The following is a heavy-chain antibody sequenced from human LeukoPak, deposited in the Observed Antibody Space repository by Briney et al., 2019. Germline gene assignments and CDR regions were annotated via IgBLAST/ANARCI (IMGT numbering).Heavy chain of an antibody. CDR3: AQVFYPEAGAGRVAFPFDY. V-gene: IGHV3-23*01. Sequence: AGTLSLSYAASGFTFSSYAMSWVRQAPGKGLEWVSSINGSGGSTYYADSVRGRITIARATSKTTLHLQINSTEADAAAVYYCAQVFYPEAGAGRVAFPFDYWGGGTLLTVCS. CDR2: INGSGGST. CDR1: GFTFSSYA. J-gene: IGHJ4*02. D-gene: IGHD6-13*01.